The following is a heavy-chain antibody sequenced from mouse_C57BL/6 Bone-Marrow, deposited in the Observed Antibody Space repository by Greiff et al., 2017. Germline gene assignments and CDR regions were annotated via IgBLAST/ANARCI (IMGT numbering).Heavy chain of an antibody. CDR2: ISDAGSYT. CDR3: ARDWGRKGYYFDY. V-gene: IGHV5-4*01. Sequence: EVQRVESGGGLVKPGGSLKLSCAASGFTFSSYAMSWVRQTPEKRLEWVATISDAGSYTYYPDNVKGRFTISRDNAKNNLYLQMSHLKSEDTAMYYCARDWGRKGYYFDYWGQGTTLTVSS. J-gene: IGHJ2*01. CDR1: GFTFSSYA.